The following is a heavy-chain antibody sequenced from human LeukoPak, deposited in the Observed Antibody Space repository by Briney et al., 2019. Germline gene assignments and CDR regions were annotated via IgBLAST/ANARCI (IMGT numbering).Heavy chain of an antibody. Sequence: TGGSLRLSCAASGFTFSSYSMNWVRQAPGKGLEWVSSISSSSSYIYYADSVKGRFTISRDNAKNSLYLQMNSLRAEDTAVYYCARGGRHYYYGSGSSDYWGQGTLVTVSS. CDR3: ARGGRHYYYGSGSSDY. CDR2: ISSSSSYI. V-gene: IGHV3-21*01. D-gene: IGHD3-10*01. J-gene: IGHJ4*02. CDR1: GFTFSSYS.